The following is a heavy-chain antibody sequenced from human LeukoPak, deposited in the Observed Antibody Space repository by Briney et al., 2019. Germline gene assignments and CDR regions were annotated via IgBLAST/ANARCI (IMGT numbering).Heavy chain of an antibody. CDR1: GFTFSSYG. V-gene: IGHV3-30*18. Sequence: GGSLRLSCAASGFTFSSYGMHWVRQAPGKGLEWVAVISYDGSNKYYADSVKGRFTISRDNSNNTLYLQMNSLRAEDTAVYYCAKGASSGWLIDYWGQGTLVTVSS. CDR2: ISYDGSNK. D-gene: IGHD6-19*01. J-gene: IGHJ4*02. CDR3: AKGASSGWLIDY.